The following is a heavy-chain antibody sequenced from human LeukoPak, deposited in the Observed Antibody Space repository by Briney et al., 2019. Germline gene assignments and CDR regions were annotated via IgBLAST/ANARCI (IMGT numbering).Heavy chain of an antibody. J-gene: IGHJ1*01. CDR3: AEGTTG. V-gene: IGHV3-7*01. Sequence: GGSLRLSCAISGFTFRRHWMTWVRQAPGKGLEWVANINQDGSGKYYVDSVKGRFTISRDNAKNSLYLQMNRLRSEDTAIYYCAEGTTGWGQGTLVTVSS. CDR1: GFTFRRHW. CDR2: INQDGSGK. D-gene: IGHD1-1*01.